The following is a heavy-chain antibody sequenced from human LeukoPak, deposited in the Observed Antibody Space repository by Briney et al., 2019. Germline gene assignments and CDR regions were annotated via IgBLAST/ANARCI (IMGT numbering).Heavy chain of an antibody. CDR1: GFTFSSYA. D-gene: IGHD3-22*01. Sequence: PGGSLRLSCAASGFTFSSYAMSWVRQAPGKGLEWVSYISSSSSTIYYADSVKGRFTISRDNAKNSLYLQMNSLRDEDTAVYYCASGDYYDSSGYFTRCAFDIWGQGTMVTVSS. J-gene: IGHJ3*02. V-gene: IGHV3-48*02. CDR2: ISSSSSTI. CDR3: ASGDYYDSSGYFTRCAFDI.